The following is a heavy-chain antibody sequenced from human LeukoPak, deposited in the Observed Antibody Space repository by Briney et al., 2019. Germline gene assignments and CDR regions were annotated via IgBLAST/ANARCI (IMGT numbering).Heavy chain of an antibody. CDR3: ARGEGGYYYRLGD. CDR1: GFTFSSYG. J-gene: IGHJ4*02. CDR2: IWYDGSNK. D-gene: IGHD3-22*01. V-gene: IGHV3-33*01. Sequence: GGSLRLSCAASGFTFSSYGMHWVRQAPGKGLEWVAVIWYDGSNKYYADSVKGRFTISRDNSENTLYLQMNSLRVEDTAVYYCARGEGGYYYRLGDWGQGTLVTVSS.